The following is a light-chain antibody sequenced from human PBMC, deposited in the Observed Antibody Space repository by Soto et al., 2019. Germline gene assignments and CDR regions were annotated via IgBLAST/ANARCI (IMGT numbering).Light chain of an antibody. CDR3: CSYTASDIWV. J-gene: IGLJ3*02. V-gene: IGLV2-11*01. CDR2: AVS. Sequence: LAQPRSVSGSPGQSVTISCTGTNSDVGGYNFVSWYQQLPGKAPKLMISAVSQRPSGVPDRFSGSKSGNTASLTISGLQADDEADYFCCSYTASDIWVFGGGTKVTVL. CDR1: NSDVGGYNF.